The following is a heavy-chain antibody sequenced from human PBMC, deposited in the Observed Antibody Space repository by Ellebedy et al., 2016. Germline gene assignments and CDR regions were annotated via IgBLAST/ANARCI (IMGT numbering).Heavy chain of an antibody. CDR3: ARHPSGYYDS. Sequence: SETLSLTXVVSGGSISTTGYYWAWIRHSPVKGREWIGSIFHNGNTYYNPSLKSRVTISLDTSKNHFSLNLNSMTATDTAVYYCARHPSGYYDSWGQGTLVTVSS. CDR1: GGSISTTGYY. J-gene: IGHJ4*02. D-gene: IGHD3-22*01. V-gene: IGHV4-39*01. CDR2: IFHNGNT.